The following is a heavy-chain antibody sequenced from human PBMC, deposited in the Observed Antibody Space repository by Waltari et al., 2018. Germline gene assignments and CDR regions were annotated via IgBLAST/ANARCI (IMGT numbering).Heavy chain of an antibody. CDR3: AREQQLNWFDP. D-gene: IGHD6-13*01. CDR1: GYTFTSYG. J-gene: IGHJ5*02. CDR2: INAGNGNT. V-gene: IGHV1-18*01. Sequence: QVQLVQSGAEVKKPGASVKVSCKASGYTFTSYGISWVRQAPGQGLEWMGWINAGNGNTKYSQKFQGRVTITRDTSASTAYMELSSLRSEDTAVYYCAREQQLNWFDPWGQGTLVTVSS.